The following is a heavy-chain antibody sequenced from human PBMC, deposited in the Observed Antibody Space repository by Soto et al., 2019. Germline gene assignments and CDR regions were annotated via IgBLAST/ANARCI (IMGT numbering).Heavy chain of an antibody. J-gene: IGHJ4*02. CDR1: GYTLTSYG. Sequence: ASVKVSCKASGYTLTSYGISWVRQAPGQGLEWMGWISAYNGNTNYAQKLQGRVTMTTDTSTSTAYMELRSLRSDDTAVYYCARVASSGWYGGDFDYWGQGTLVTVSS. D-gene: IGHD6-13*01. CDR3: ARVASSGWYGGDFDY. CDR2: ISAYNGNT. V-gene: IGHV1-18*01.